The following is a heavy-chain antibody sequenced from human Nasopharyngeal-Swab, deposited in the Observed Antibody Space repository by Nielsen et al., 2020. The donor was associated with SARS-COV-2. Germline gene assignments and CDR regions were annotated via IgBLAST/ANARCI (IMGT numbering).Heavy chain of an antibody. D-gene: IGHD3-9*01. CDR1: GFTFNTYW. CDR2: SRVKANSYSA. J-gene: IGHJ4*02. CDR3: ARVGICYNDWCGSYDS. Sequence: GESLKISCAASGFTFNTYWMNWARQAPGKGLEWLGHSRVKANSYSAEYAASVTGRFTFSREESRNLLYLQMNSLTTEDTAVYYCARVGICYNDWCGSYDSWGQGTLVTVSS. V-gene: IGHV3-72*01.